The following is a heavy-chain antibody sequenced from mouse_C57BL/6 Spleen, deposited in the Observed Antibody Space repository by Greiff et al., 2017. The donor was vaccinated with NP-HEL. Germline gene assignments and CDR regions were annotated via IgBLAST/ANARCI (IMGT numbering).Heavy chain of an antibody. CDR3: AREKGDYDEGYYFDY. CDR1: GYTFTSYW. J-gene: IGHJ2*01. D-gene: IGHD2-4*01. CDR2: IYPGSGST. V-gene: IGHV1-55*01. Sequence: VQLQQPGAELVKPGASVKMSCKASGYTFTSYWITWVKQRPGQGLEWIGDIYPGSGSTNYNEKFKSKATLTVDTSSSTAYMQLSSLTSEDSAVYYCAREKGDYDEGYYFDYWGQGTTLTVSS.